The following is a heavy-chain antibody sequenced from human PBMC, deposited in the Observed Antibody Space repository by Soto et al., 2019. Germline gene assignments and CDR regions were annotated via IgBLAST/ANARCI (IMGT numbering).Heavy chain of an antibody. CDR1: GGSISSYY. V-gene: IGHV4-59*01. D-gene: IGHD6-6*01. CDR2: IYYSGST. CDR3: ARNREQLGQSDY. J-gene: IGHJ4*02. Sequence: PSETLSLTCTVSGGSISSYYWSWIRQPPGKGLEWIGYIYYSGSTNYNPSLKSRVTISVDTFKNQFSLKLDSVTAADTAVYYCARNREQLGQSDYWGQETLVTVS.